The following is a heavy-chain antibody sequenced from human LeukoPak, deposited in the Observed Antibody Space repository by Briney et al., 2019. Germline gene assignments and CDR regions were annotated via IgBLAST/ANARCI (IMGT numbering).Heavy chain of an antibody. CDR2: ISAYNGNT. D-gene: IGHD3-10*01. CDR3: ARNRDIYGSGSYYQNWFDP. Sequence: ASVKVSCKASGYTFTSYGVSWVRQAPGQGLEWMGWISAYNGNTNYAQKLQGRVTMTTDTSTSTAYMELRSLRSDDTAVYYCARNRDIYGSGSYYQNWFDPWGQGTLVTVSS. V-gene: IGHV1-18*04. CDR1: GYTFTSYG. J-gene: IGHJ5*02.